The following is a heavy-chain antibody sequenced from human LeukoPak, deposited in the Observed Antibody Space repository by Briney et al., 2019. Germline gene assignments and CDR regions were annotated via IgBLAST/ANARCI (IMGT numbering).Heavy chain of an antibody. CDR3: AKTTVGYSSGRYPGWPADC. D-gene: IGHD6-19*01. CDR2: ICGSGGCT. J-gene: IGHJ4*02. Sequence: PGGSLRLSCEASGFTFNTYAIYWVRQAPGKGLEWVSGICGSGGCTYNADSVKGRFTISRDNSKNTVYLQMNSLTADDTAVYYCAKTTVGYSSGRYPGWPADCWGQGTLVTVSS. CDR1: GFTFNTYA. V-gene: IGHV3-23*01.